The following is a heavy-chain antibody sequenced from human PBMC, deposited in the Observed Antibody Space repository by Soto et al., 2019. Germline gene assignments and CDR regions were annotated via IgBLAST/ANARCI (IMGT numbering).Heavy chain of an antibody. V-gene: IGHV1-24*01. D-gene: IGHD2-8*01. CDR2: FDPEDGET. CDR1: GYTLTELS. CDR3: ATRGTFCTNGVCYEGLGY. J-gene: IGHJ4*02. Sequence: GASVKVSCKVSGYTLTELSMHWVRQAPGKGLEWMGGFDPEDGETIYAQKFQGRVTMTEDTSTDTAYMELSSLRSEDTAVYYCATRGTFCTNGVCYEGLGYWGQGTLVTVPS.